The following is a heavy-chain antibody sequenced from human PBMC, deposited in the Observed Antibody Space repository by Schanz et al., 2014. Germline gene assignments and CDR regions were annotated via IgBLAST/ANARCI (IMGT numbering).Heavy chain of an antibody. Sequence: QVQLQESGPGLVKPSQTLSLTCSVSGGPISSGSYYWNWIRQPAGKGLEWIGRVYTSGSTNYNPSLKSRVAISVDTSKNQFSLKLSSVTAADSAVYYRARGGYGSGSYREFDYWGQGTLVTVSS. CDR1: GGPISSGSYY. V-gene: IGHV4-61*02. CDR2: VYTSGST. J-gene: IGHJ4*02. D-gene: IGHD3-10*01. CDR3: ARGGYGSGSYREFDY.